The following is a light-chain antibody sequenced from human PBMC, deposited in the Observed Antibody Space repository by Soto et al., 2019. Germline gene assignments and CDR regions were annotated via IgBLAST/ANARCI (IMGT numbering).Light chain of an antibody. V-gene: IGLV2-18*01. CDR2: DVN. CDR3: SLYSSNGSLR. Sequence: QSVLTQPPSVSGSPGQSVTISCTATTTDIDNYDSVSWYQQAPGTAPKLIIYDVNNQPSGAPDRFSGSTSGNTASLTISGIQAEDETDYFCSLYSSNGSLRFGPGTKVTVL. CDR1: TTDIDNYDS. J-gene: IGLJ1*01.